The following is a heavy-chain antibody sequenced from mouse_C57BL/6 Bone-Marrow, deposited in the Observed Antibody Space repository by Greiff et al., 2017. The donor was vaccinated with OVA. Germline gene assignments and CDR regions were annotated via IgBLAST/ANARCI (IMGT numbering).Heavy chain of an antibody. CDR3: AGDYYGDY. Sequence: ESGPGLVKPSPSLSLTCSVTGYSITSGYYWNWIRQFPGNKLEWMGYISYDGSNNYNPSLKNRISITRDTSKNQFFLKLNSLTTEDTASYYCAGDYYGDYWGQGTTLTVSS. CDR2: ISYDGSN. CDR1: GYSITSGYY. J-gene: IGHJ2*01. V-gene: IGHV3-6*01. D-gene: IGHD1-1*01.